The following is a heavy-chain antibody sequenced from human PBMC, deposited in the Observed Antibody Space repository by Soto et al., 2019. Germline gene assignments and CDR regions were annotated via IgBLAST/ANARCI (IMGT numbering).Heavy chain of an antibody. D-gene: IGHD2-21*01. CDR2: IYHSGST. J-gene: IGHJ4*02. CDR3: AKDIYYFDY. CDR1: GGSIRRSNW. V-gene: IGHV4-4*02. Sequence: SETLSLTCTVSGGSIRRSNWWSWVRQPPGKGLEWIGEIYHSGSTNYNPSLESRVTISVDKSKNQFSLKLSSLTAGDTAVYYCAKDIYYFDYWGQGTLVTVSS.